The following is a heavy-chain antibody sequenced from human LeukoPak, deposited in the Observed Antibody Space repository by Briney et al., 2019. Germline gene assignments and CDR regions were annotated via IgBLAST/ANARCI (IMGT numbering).Heavy chain of an antibody. V-gene: IGHV3-66*04. CDR2: IYSGGDT. CDR3: ARHGTASVYGDSIDY. D-gene: IGHD4-17*01. J-gene: IGHJ4*02. Sequence: GGSLRLSCAASGFTVNSYYMGWVRQAPGKGLEWVSVIYSGGDTYYADSVKGRFTISRDNSKNMTYLEINSLKAEDTAVYYCARHGTASVYGDSIDYWGQGTLVTVSS. CDR1: GFTVNSYY.